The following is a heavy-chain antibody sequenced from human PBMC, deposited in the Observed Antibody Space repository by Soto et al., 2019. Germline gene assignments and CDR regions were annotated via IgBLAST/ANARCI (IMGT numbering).Heavy chain of an antibody. CDR1: EGTLSSYA. CDR3: ASDLELWIGYYMSNDWFDP. D-gene: IGHD3-3*01. Sequence: GAPVKVSCTASEGTLSSYAISWVRQAPGQGLEWMGVIIPIFGTATYAQKFQGSVTITADESTSTADMELTSLRSEDTAVYYCASDLELWIGYYMSNDWFDPWGQGTLVTVSS. V-gene: IGHV1-69*01. J-gene: IGHJ5*02. CDR2: IIPIFGTA.